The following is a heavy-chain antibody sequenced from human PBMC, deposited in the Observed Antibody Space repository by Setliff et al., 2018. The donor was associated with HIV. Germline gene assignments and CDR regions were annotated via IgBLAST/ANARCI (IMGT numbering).Heavy chain of an antibody. CDR3: ARPSTRGYSYAVYDY. J-gene: IGHJ4*02. V-gene: IGHV4-31*03. CDR1: GGSISTGGYY. Sequence: KPSETLSLTCTVSGGSISTGGYYWSWIRQHPGKGLEWIGYIYYSGSTYYNPSLKSRITISVDTSKNQFSLKLSSVTAADTAVYYCARPSTRGYSYAVYDYWGQGTLVTVSS. CDR2: IYYSGST. D-gene: IGHD5-18*01.